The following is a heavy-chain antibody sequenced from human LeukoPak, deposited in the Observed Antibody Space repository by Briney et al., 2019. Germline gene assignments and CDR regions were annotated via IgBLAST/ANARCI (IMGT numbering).Heavy chain of an antibody. V-gene: IGHV4-61*02. Sequence: PSQTLSLTCTVSGGSISSGGYYWSWIRQPAGKGLEWIGRIYTSGSTNYNPSLKSRVTMSVDTSKNQFSLKLSSVTAADTAVYYCARSPYSSSSWYFDYWGQGTLVTVSS. CDR3: ARSPYSSSSWYFDY. D-gene: IGHD6-6*01. CDR2: IYTSGST. CDR1: GGSISSGGYY. J-gene: IGHJ4*02.